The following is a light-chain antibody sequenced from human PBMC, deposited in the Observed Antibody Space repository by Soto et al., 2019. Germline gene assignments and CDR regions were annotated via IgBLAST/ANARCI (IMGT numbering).Light chain of an antibody. CDR3: QHYDHLPIT. V-gene: IGKV1-33*01. Sequence: DIQITQSPSSLSASVGDRFTITCQASQDITNYLNWYQQKPGRAPRLLLYDASSLETGVPSRFSGSGSGTDFTLTISSLQPEDVATYYCQHYDHLPITFGQGTQLEIK. CDR2: DAS. CDR1: QDITNY. J-gene: IGKJ5*01.